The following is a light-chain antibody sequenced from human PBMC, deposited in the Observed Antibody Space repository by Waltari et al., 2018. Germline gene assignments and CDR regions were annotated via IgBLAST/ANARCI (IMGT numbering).Light chain of an antibody. J-gene: IGLJ2*01. CDR3: CSYAGGRPHVV. Sequence: SALSQPASVSGSPGQSITISCTGTSSDVGGYNYVSWYQHHPGKAPKLMIFEVSNRPSGVSNRFSGSKSGNTASLTISGLQAEDEAHYYCCSYAGGRPHVVFGGGTQLTVL. CDR1: SSDVGGYNY. CDR2: EVS. V-gene: IGLV2-14*01.